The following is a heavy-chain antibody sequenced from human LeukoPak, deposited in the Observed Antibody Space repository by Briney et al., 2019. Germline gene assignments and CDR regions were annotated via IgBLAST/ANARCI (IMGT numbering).Heavy chain of an antibody. CDR3: ARGAGITSFPHFDH. Sequence: SQTLSLTCTVSGGSVSSGTYYWSWIRQLPGKCLEWIGYIFYSGSTYYNPSLKSRVTISVDTSLTQFSLALTSVTAADTAVYYCARGAGITSFPHFDHWGPGTLVTVSS. CDR2: IFYSGST. V-gene: IGHV4-31*03. D-gene: IGHD3-10*01. CDR1: GGSVSSGTYY. J-gene: IGHJ4*02.